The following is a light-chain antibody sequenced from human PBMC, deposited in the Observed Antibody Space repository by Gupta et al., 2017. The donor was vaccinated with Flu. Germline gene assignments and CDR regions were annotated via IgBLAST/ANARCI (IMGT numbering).Light chain of an antibody. CDR1: SSDVGGYNY. CDR3: SSYTSSSVV. J-gene: IGLJ2*01. CDR2: EVS. V-gene: IGLV2-14*01. Sequence: QSITISCTGTSSDVGGYNYVSWYQQHPGKAPKLMIYEVSKRPSGVSNRFSGSKSGNTASLTISGLQAEDEADYYCSSYTSSSVVFGGGTKLTVL.